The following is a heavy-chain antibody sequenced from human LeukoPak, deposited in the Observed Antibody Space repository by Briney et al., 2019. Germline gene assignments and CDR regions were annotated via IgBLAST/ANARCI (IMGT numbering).Heavy chain of an antibody. J-gene: IGHJ3*02. V-gene: IGHV3-7*03. CDR3: VPGYDSSGYPYSDAFDI. Sequence: GGSLRLSCAASGFTFSSYWMSWVRQAPGKGLEWVANIKQDGSEKYYVDSVKGRFTISRDNAKNSLYLQMNSLRAEDTALYYCVPGYDSSGYPYSDAFDIWGQGTMVTVSS. D-gene: IGHD3-22*01. CDR1: GFTFSSYW. CDR2: IKQDGSEK.